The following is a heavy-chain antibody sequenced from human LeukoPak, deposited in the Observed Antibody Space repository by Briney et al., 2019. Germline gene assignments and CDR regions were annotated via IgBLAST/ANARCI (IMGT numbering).Heavy chain of an antibody. Sequence: GASVKVSCKASGYTFTDFGFIWVRQAPGQGLEWMGWVSTYNGDTDYAKKFQDRVTMTTESSTQTTFMELRNLRSDDTAVYYCARAESMALYFLYWGQGTLVSVS. J-gene: IGHJ1*01. CDR3: ARAESMALYFLY. CDR1: GYTFTDFG. CDR2: VSTYNGDT. D-gene: IGHD1-14*01. V-gene: IGHV1-18*01.